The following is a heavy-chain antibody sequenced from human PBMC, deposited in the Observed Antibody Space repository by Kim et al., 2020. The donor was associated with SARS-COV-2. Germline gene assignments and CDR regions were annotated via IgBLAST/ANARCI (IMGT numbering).Heavy chain of an antibody. Sequence: GGSLRLSCAASGFTFSSYAMHWVRQAPGKGLEWVAVISYDGSNKYYADSVKGRFTISRDNSKNTLYLQMNSLRAEDTAVYYCARDNDAITMIEPPDYWGQGTLVTVSS. CDR3: ARDNDAITMIEPPDY. CDR2: ISYDGSNK. D-gene: IGHD3-22*01. CDR1: GFTFSSYA. V-gene: IGHV3-30*04. J-gene: IGHJ4*02.